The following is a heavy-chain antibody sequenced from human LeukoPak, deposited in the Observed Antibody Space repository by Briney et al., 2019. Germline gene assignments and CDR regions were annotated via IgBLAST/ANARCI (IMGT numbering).Heavy chain of an antibody. V-gene: IGHV3-43*02. J-gene: IGHJ4*02. CDR3: AKDIGGYSYAADY. Sequence: PGGSRRLSCAASGLTLNDYAMNWVRQAPGKGLEGASLISGDGGRTYYADSVKGRFTISRDNSKNSLYLQMNSLRTEDTALYYCAKDIGGYSYAADYWGQGTLVTVSS. CDR2: ISGDGGRT. D-gene: IGHD5-18*01. CDR1: GLTLNDYA.